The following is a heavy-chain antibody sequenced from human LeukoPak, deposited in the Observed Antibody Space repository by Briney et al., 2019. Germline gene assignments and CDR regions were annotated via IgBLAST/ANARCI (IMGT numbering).Heavy chain of an antibody. V-gene: IGHV1-69*05. D-gene: IGHD6-6*01. CDR1: GGTFSSYA. CDR2: IIPIFGTA. J-gene: IGHJ6*03. CDR3: ARGVWQTLPSAYHYYYMDV. Sequence: ASVKVSCKASGGTFSSYAISWVRRAPGQGLEWMGGIIPIFGTANYAQKFQGRVTITTDESASTAYIELSSLRSEDTAVYYCARGVWQTLPSAYHYYYMDVWGKGTTVTVSS.